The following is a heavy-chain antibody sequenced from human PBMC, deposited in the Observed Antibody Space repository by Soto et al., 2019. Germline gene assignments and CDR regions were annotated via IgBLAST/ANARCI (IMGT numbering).Heavy chain of an antibody. D-gene: IGHD4-17*01. CDR2: INHSGST. J-gene: IGHJ4*02. V-gene: IGHV4-34*01. Sequence: SETLSLTCAVYGGSFSGYYWSWIRQPPGKGLEWIGEINHSGSTNYNPSLKSRVTISVDTSKNQFSLKLSSVTAADTAVYYCARGDYEDYWGQGTLVTVSS. CDR3: ARGDYEDY. CDR1: GGSFSGYY.